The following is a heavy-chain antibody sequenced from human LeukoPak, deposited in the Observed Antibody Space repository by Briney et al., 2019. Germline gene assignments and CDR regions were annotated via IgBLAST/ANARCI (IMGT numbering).Heavy chain of an antibody. V-gene: IGHV3-33*01. J-gene: IGHJ5*02. CDR1: GFTFSSYG. Sequence: GGSLRLSCAASGFTFSSYGMHWVRQAPGKGLEWVAVIWYDGSNKYYADSVKGRFTISRDNSKNTLYLQMNSLRAEDTAVYYCAREGYSSGWYENWFDPWGQGTLVTVSS. D-gene: IGHD6-19*01. CDR3: AREGYSSGWYENWFDP. CDR2: IWYDGSNK.